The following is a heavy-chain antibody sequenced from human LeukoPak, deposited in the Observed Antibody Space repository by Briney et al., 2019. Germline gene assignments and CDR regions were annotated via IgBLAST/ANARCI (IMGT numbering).Heavy chain of an antibody. CDR2: IHSGGKT. CDR3: ARVRDYYGSGSYYSKETDYGMDV. CDR1: GFIVSNND. V-gene: IGHV3-53*04. Sequence: GGSLRLSCAVSGFIVSNNDMNWVRQSPGKGLEWVSLIHSGGKTYYADSVKGRFTISRQNSKNTLYLQMNSLRPEDTAVYYCARVRDYYGSGSYYSKETDYGMDVWGQGTTVTVSS. J-gene: IGHJ6*02. D-gene: IGHD3-10*01.